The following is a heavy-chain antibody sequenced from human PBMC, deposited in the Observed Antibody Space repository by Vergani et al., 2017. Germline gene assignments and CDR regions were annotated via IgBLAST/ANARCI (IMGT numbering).Heavy chain of an antibody. CDR3: AKDSSHYDFRGLVDY. CDR2: ISWNSGSI. CDR1: GFTFDDYA. V-gene: IGHV3-9*01. D-gene: IGHD3-3*01. Sequence: EVQLVESGGGLVQPGRSLRLSCAASGFTFDDYAMHWVRQAPGKGLEWVSGISWNSGSIGYADSVKGRFTISRDNAKNSRYLQMNSLRAEDTALYYCAKDSSHYDFRGLVDYWGQGTLVTVSS. J-gene: IGHJ4*02.